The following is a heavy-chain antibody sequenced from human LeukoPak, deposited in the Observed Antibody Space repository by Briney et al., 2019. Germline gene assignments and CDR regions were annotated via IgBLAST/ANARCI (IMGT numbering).Heavy chain of an antibody. CDR1: GYTFTSYG. CDR2: ISAYNGNT. CDR3: ARDSRYYNDYFDY. Sequence: GASVQVSCKASGYTFTSYGISWVRQAPGQGLVWMGWISAYNGNTNYAQKLQGRVTMTTDTSTSTACMELRSLRSDDTAVYYCARDSRYYNDYFDYWGQGTLVAVSS. D-gene: IGHD3-10*01. V-gene: IGHV1-18*01. J-gene: IGHJ4*02.